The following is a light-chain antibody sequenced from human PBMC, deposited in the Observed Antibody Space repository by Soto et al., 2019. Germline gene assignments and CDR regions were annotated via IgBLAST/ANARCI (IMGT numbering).Light chain of an antibody. V-gene: IGLV2-11*01. CDR2: DVS. CDR1: SSDVGGYNY. CDR3: CSYAGSPRYV. Sequence: QSALTPPRSVSGSPGQSVTISCTGTSSDVGGYNYVSWYQQHPGKAPKVMIYDVSELPSGVPDRFSGSKSGNTASLTISGLQAEDEADYYCCSYAGSPRYVFGTGTQLTVL. J-gene: IGLJ1*01.